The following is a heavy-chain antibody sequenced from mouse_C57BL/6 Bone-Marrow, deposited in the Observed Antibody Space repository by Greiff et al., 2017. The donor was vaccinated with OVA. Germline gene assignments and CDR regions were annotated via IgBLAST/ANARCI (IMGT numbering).Heavy chain of an antibody. CDR2: INPSNGFT. D-gene: IGHD1-1*01. V-gene: IGHV1-53*01. Sequence: VPLPPPFPSLFPPFASFPLSFPSSFSPFPLYFLPFFPQLPFPGLSFILPINPSNGFTNYNEKFNSKATLTVDKSSSTAYMQLSSLTSEDSAVYYCARYTGSSPLGYWGQGTTLTVSS. CDR1: FSPFPLYF. J-gene: IGHJ2*01. CDR3: ARYTGSSPLGY.